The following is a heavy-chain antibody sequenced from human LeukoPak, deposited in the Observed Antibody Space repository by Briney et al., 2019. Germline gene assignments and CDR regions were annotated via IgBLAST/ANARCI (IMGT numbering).Heavy chain of an antibody. D-gene: IGHD7-27*01. J-gene: IGHJ3*02. CDR1: GYTFTTYG. V-gene: IGHV1-18*01. CDR2: ISTYNGNT. CDR3: ARAGTGEDAFDI. Sequence: ASVKVSCKASGYTFTTYGISWVRQAPGQGLEWMGWISTYNGNTNYAQKFQGRVTMTTDTSTGTAYMELRSLRSDDTAVYYCARAGTGEDAFDIWGQGTMVTVSS.